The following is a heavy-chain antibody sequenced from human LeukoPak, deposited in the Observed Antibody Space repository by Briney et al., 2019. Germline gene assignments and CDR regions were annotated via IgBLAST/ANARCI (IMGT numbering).Heavy chain of an antibody. CDR1: GYTFTGYY. D-gene: IGHD6-19*01. J-gene: IGHJ4*02. V-gene: IGHV1-2*02. CDR3: ARAASGYSSGWYFDY. Sequence: ASVKVSCKASGYTFTGYYMHWVRQAPGQGLEWMGWINPNSGSTNYAQKFQGRVTMTRDTSISTAYMELSRLRSDDTAVYYCARAASGYSSGWYFDYWGQGTLVTVSS. CDR2: INPNSGST.